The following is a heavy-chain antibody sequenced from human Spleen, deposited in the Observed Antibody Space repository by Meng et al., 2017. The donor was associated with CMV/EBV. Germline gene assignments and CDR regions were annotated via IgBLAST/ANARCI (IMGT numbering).Heavy chain of an antibody. V-gene: IGHV4-59*12. CDR2: IYYSGST. Sequence: GSLRLSCTVSGGSISSYYWSWIRQPPGKGLEWIGYIYYSGSTNYNPSLKSRVTISVDTSKTQFSLKLTSVTAADAAVYYCATFAAVSTPYYQYGMDVWGQGTTVTVSS. J-gene: IGHJ6*02. D-gene: IGHD6-13*01. CDR3: ATFAAVSTPYYQYGMDV. CDR1: GGSISSYY.